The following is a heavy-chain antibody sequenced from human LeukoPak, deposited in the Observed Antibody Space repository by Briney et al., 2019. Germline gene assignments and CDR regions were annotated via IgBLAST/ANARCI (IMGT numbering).Heavy chain of an antibody. CDR3: ARGDPLWFGELGFDY. Sequence: GGSLRLSCAASGLTFSSYSMNWVRQAPGKGLEWVSSISSSSSSYIYYADSVKGRFTISRDNAKNSLYLQMNSLRAEDTAVYYCARGDPLWFGELGFDYWGQGTLVTVSS. J-gene: IGHJ4*02. CDR1: GLTFSSYS. CDR2: ISSSSSSYI. D-gene: IGHD3-10*01. V-gene: IGHV3-21*01.